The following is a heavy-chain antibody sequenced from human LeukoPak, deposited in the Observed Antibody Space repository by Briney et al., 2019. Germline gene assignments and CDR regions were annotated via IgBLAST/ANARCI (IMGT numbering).Heavy chain of an antibody. D-gene: IGHD2-2*01. V-gene: IGHV3-23*01. J-gene: IGHJ4*02. CDR1: GFTFRSYT. CDR3: AKGELGYCSSASCYLVY. CDR2: ISGGGDNT. Sequence: GGSLRLSCAASGFTFRSYTMSWVRQTPGKGLEWVSVISGGGDNTYYADYVKGRFTISRDNAKNTVYLQMNSLRVEDTAIYYCAKGELGYCSSASCYLVYWGQGTLVTVSS.